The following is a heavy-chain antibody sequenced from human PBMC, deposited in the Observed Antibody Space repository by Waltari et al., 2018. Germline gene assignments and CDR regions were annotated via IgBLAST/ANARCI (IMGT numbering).Heavy chain of an antibody. Sequence: QVQLVQSGAEVKKPGASVKVSCKASGYTFTGYYMHWVRQAPGQGLEWMGWINPNSGGTNYAQKFQGRVTMTRDTSISTAYMELSRLRSDDTAVYYCARGAWDIVVVPAASFFDYWGQGTLVTVSS. V-gene: IGHV1-2*02. CDR2: INPNSGGT. D-gene: IGHD2-2*01. CDR3: ARGAWDIVVVPAASFFDY. CDR1: GYTFTGYY. J-gene: IGHJ4*02.